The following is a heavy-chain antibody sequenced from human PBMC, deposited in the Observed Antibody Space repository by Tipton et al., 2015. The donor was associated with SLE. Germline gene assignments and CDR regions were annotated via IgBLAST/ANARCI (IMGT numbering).Heavy chain of an antibody. V-gene: IGHV4-39*07. CDR1: GGSISSSSYS. J-gene: IGHJ4*02. CDR3: TRHDYFASGRVY. CDR2: IYFSGTS. D-gene: IGHD3-10*01. Sequence: TLSLTCTVSGGSISSSSYSWGWIRKPPGKGLEWIGTIYFSGTSYYNPSLQSRVIISVDTSKNQFSLKLSSVTAADTAVYYCTRHDYFASGRVYWGQGTLVIVSS.